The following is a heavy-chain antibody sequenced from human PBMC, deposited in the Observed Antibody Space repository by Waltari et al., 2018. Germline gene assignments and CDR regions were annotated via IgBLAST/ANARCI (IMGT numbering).Heavy chain of an antibody. J-gene: IGHJ4*02. V-gene: IGHV3-49*04. CDR1: GFTFGDYG. CDR2: IRSKTYGETR. Sequence: EVQVVESGGDLVQPGQSLRLSCTTSGFTFGDYGLSWVRQAPGKGLGWVSIIRSKTYGETREYAASVKGRFSISRDDSKRIVYLEMNSLQSEDTAIYFCVRGMRGYDYWGQGTRVTVSS. D-gene: IGHD3-3*01. CDR3: VRGMRGYDY.